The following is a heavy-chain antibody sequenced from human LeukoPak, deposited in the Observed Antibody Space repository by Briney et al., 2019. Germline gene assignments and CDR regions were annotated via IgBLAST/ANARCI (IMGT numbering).Heavy chain of an antibody. CDR3: ARSPRYCSGGSCYSS. V-gene: IGHV4-59*01. CDR1: GGSTSSYY. Sequence: SETLSLTCTVSGGSTSSYYWSWIRQPPGKGLEWIGYIYYGGSTNYNPSLKSRVTISVDTSKNQFSLKLSSVTAADTAVYYCARSPRYCSGGSCYSSWGQGTLVTVSS. CDR2: IYYGGST. J-gene: IGHJ4*02. D-gene: IGHD2-15*01.